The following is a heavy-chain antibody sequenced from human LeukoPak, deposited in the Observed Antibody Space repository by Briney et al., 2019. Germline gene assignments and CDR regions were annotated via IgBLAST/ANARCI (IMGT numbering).Heavy chain of an antibody. CDR1: GFSFRSFG. CDR2: ISDSGGTI. CDR3: ARGLYSGYDYLGF. V-gene: IGHV3-48*01. D-gene: IGHD5-12*01. J-gene: IGHJ4*02. Sequence: SGGSLRLSCEGSGFSFRSFGMNWVRQAPGKGLEWVSYISDSGGTIYYGDSVKGRFTISRDNAKNSLYLQMNSLRAGDTAIYYCARGLYSGYDYLGFWGQGTLVTVSS.